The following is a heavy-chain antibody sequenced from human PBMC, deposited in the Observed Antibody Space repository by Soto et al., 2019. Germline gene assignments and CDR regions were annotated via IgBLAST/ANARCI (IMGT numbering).Heavy chain of an antibody. J-gene: IGHJ4*02. D-gene: IGHD6-19*01. V-gene: IGHV5-10-1*01. CDR1: GYIFTSYW. Sequence: PGESLKIACKGSGYIFTSYWITWVRQMPGKGLEWMGRIDPSDSYTKYSPSFQDHVTISTDKSINTAYLQWSSLKASDTAMYYCARHEAQWLAYLDYWGQGTLVTVSS. CDR2: IDPSDSYT. CDR3: ARHEAQWLAYLDY.